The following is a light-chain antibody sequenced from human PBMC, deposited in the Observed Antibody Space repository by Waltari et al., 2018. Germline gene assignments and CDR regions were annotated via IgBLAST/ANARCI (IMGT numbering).Light chain of an antibody. Sequence: DIQMTQSPSSLSAPVGDRVTSTWRAMQGISSWLAWYQQKPGKAPNLLISAASSLQSGVPSRCSGSGSGTDFTLTISSLQPEDFATYYCLQTNSLPFTFGGGTNVEIK. CDR3: LQTNSLPFT. CDR1: QGISSW. J-gene: IGKJ4*01. V-gene: IGKV1D-12*01. CDR2: AAS.